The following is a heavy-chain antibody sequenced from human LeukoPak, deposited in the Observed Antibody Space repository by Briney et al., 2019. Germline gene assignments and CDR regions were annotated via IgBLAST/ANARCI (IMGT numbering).Heavy chain of an antibody. V-gene: IGHV4-31*03. D-gene: IGHD5-18*01. CDR3: ARGYPFFDF. CDR1: GGSISSGTFY. CDR2: IDYSGKT. J-gene: IGHJ5*01. Sequence: SETLSLTCSVSGGSISSGTFYWNWIRQHPGKGLEWIGYIDYSGKTYYKPSLKSRLTISRDTSKNQLSLRLTSVTAADTAMYYCARGYPFFDFWGQGTLVTVSS.